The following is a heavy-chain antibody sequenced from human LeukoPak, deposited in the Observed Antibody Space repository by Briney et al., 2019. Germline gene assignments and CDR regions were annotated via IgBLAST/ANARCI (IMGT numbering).Heavy chain of an antibody. CDR2: VSDSSGST. V-gene: IGHV3-23*01. D-gene: IGHD6-19*01. CDR1: GFSFSIYA. Sequence: GGSLRLSCAASGFSFSIYAMSWVRQAPGKGLEWVSTVSDSSGSTYYADSVKGRFTISRDNSKNTLYLQMHSLRADDTAVYYCAKGGIAVSSPWGQGTLATVSS. J-gene: IGHJ5*02. CDR3: AKGGIAVSSP.